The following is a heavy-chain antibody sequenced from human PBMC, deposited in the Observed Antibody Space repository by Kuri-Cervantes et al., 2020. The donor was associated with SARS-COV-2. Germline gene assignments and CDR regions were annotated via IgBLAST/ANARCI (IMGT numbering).Heavy chain of an antibody. J-gene: IGHJ6*02. Sequence: SETLSLTCTVSGGSISSYYWGWIRQPPGKGLEWIGSIYHSGSTYYNPSLKSRFTISVDTSKNQFSLKLSSVTAADTAVYYCSRAAASGKLGLGMGVWGQGNTVHVSS. CDR2: IYHSGST. CDR3: SRAAASGKLGLGMGV. D-gene: IGHD6-13*01. V-gene: IGHV4-38-2*02. CDR1: GGSISSYY.